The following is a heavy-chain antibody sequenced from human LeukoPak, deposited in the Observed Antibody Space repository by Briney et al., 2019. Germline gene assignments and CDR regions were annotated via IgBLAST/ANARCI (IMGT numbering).Heavy chain of an antibody. J-gene: IGHJ4*02. Sequence: SETLSLTCTVSGGSISSSSYYWGWIRQPPGKGLEWIGSMYYSGSTYYNPSLKSRVTISVDTSKNQFSLKLTSVTAADTAVYYCAGLLAVAGSADYWGQGTLVTVSS. CDR2: MYYSGST. CDR1: GGSISSSSYY. CDR3: AGLLAVAGSADY. V-gene: IGHV4-39*01. D-gene: IGHD6-19*01.